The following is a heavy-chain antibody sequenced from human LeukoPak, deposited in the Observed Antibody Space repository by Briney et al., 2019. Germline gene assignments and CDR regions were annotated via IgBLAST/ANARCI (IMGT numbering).Heavy chain of an antibody. Sequence: GESLKISCKGYGYSFTSYWIGWVRQMPGKGLEWMGIIYPGDSDTRYSPSFQGQVTISADKSISTAYLQWSSLKASDTAMYYCATRVNIYAPKFDPWGQGTLVTVSS. D-gene: IGHD5/OR15-5a*01. V-gene: IGHV5-51*01. CDR1: GYSFTSYW. J-gene: IGHJ5*02. CDR3: ATRVNIYAPKFDP. CDR2: IYPGDSDT.